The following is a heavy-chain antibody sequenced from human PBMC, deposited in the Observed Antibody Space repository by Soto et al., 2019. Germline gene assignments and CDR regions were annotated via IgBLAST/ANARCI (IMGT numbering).Heavy chain of an antibody. CDR2: IWYDGSNK. CDR1: GFTFSSYG. Sequence: PGGSLSLSCAASGFTFSSYGMHWVRQAPGKGLEWVAVIWYDGSNKYYADSVKGRFTISRDNSKNTLYLQMNSLGAEDTAVYYCARGNYHNSGSLDYWGQGTLVTVSS. J-gene: IGHJ4*02. V-gene: IGHV3-33*01. CDR3: ARGNYHNSGSLDY. D-gene: IGHD3-22*01.